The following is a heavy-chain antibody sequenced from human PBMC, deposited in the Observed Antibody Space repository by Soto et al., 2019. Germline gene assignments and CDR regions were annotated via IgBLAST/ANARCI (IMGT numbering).Heavy chain of an antibody. CDR3: ARDYYDSSF. CDR1: GYSISSGYY. CDR2: IYHNGRT. J-gene: IGHJ4*02. Sequence: SETLSLTCAVSGYSISSGYYWGWVRQPPGQGPGWIGTIYHNGRTYYNPSLNSRVTMSVDTSKNQFSLRLSSVTAADTAVYYCARDYYDSSFWGQGTLVTVSS. D-gene: IGHD3-22*01. V-gene: IGHV4-38-2*02.